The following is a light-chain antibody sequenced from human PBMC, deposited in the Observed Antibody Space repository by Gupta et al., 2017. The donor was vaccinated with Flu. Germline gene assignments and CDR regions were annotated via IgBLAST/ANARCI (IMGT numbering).Light chain of an antibody. CDR3: GTWDASLSLWL. V-gene: IGLV1-51*01. CDR1: YSDIGKNY. CDR2: ENS. Sequence: QSVLTQPPSVSAAPGQKVTISCSGSYSDIGKNYVSWYQQFPGAAPKLLIFENSKRSSGIPDRFSGSRSGTSASLVITTLQTGDEADYYCGTWDASLSLWLFGGGTKLTVL. J-gene: IGLJ3*02.